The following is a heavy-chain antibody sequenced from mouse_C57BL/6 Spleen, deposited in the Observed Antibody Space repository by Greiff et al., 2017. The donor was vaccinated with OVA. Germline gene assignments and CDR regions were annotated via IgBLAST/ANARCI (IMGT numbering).Heavy chain of an antibody. CDR3: ARDDWGKSMDY. CDR1: GYTFTSYW. D-gene: IGHD4-1*01. V-gene: IGHV1-7*01. Sequence: QVQLQQSGAELAKPGASVKLSCKASGYTFTSYWMHWVKQRPGKGLEWIGYINPSSGYTKYNQKFKVKATFTADKSSSTAYMQRSSLTYDDSAVYYCARDDWGKSMDYWGQGTSVTVSS. J-gene: IGHJ4*01. CDR2: INPSSGYT.